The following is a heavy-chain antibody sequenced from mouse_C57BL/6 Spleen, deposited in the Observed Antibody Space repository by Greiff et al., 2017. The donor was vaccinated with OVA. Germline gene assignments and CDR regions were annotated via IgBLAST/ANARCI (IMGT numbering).Heavy chain of an antibody. Sequence: QLQQPGAELVKPGASVKMSCKASGYTFTSYWITWVKQRPGQGLEWIGDIYPGSGSTNYNEKFKSKATLTVDTSSSTAYMQLSSLTSEDSAVYYCARITTVVARYFDVWGTGTTVTVSS. CDR3: ARITTVVARYFDV. CDR2: IYPGSGST. J-gene: IGHJ1*03. V-gene: IGHV1-55*01. CDR1: GYTFTSYW. D-gene: IGHD1-1*01.